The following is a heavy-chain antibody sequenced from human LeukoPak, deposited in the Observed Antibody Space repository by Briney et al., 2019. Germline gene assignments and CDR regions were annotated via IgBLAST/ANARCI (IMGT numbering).Heavy chain of an antibody. CDR1: GYSFTGYQ. D-gene: IGHD1-14*01. V-gene: IGHV1-2*02. CDR2: MDPNSGGT. Sequence: ASVKVSCKASGYSFTGYQMYWVRQAPGQGLEWMGWMDPNSGGTSYARNFQDRVTMTRDTSISTAYMELSRLGSDYTAVYYCARRSSGTGPFDYWGQGTLVTVSS. J-gene: IGHJ4*02. CDR3: ARRSSGTGPFDY.